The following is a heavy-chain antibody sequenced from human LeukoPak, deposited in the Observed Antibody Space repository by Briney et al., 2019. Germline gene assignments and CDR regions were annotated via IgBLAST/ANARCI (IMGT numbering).Heavy chain of an antibody. J-gene: IGHJ4*02. Sequence: SETLSLTSTVSGGSISSYYWSWIRQPPGKGLEWIGYIYYSGSPNYNPSLKSRVTISVDTSKNQFSLKLSSVTAADTAVYYCARGRLDTASDYWGQGTLVTVSS. V-gene: IGHV4-59*01. CDR1: GGSISSYY. CDR2: IYYSGSP. D-gene: IGHD5-18*01. CDR3: ARGRLDTASDY.